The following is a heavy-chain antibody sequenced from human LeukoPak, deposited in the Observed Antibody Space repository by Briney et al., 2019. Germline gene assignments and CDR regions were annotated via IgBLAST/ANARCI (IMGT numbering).Heavy chain of an antibody. D-gene: IGHD3-9*01. CDR3: ARELEYYDILTGLDV. V-gene: IGHV1-8*03. Sequence: RASVKVSCKASGYTFTSYDINWVRQATGQGLEWMGWLNPNSGNTGYAQKLQGRVTIIRNTSISTFYMELSSLRSEDTAVYYCARELEYYDILTGLDVWGKGTTVTVSS. J-gene: IGHJ6*04. CDR1: GYTFTSYD. CDR2: LNPNSGNT.